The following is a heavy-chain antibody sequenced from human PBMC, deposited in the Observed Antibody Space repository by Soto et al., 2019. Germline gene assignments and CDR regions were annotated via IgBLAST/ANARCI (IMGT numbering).Heavy chain of an antibody. D-gene: IGHD6-19*01. CDR1: GYRFTNYW. CDR3: ARVLGYSSGWYQHFDY. CDR2: IYPGDSDT. J-gene: IGHJ4*02. V-gene: IGHV5-51*01. Sequence: GESLNISCTGSGYRFTNYWIGWVRPMPGKGLEWMGIIYPGDSDTRYSPSFQGQVTISADKSISTAYLQWSSLKASDTAMYYCARVLGYSSGWYQHFDYWGQGTLVTVSS.